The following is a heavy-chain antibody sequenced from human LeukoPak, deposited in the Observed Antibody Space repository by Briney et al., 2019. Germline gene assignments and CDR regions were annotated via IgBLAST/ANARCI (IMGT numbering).Heavy chain of an antibody. V-gene: IGHV4-61*02. Sequence: SQTLSVTCTVSGGSISSGSYYWSWIRQPAGKGLEWIGRIYTSGSTNYNPSLKSRVTISVDTSKNQFSLKLSSVTAADTAVYYCARGKIQLWNDAFDIWGQGTMVTVSS. J-gene: IGHJ3*02. D-gene: IGHD5-18*01. CDR2: IYTSGST. CDR1: GGSISSGSYY. CDR3: ARGKIQLWNDAFDI.